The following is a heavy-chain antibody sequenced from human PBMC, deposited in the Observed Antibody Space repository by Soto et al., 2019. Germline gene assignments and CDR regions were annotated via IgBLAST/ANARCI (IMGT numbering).Heavy chain of an antibody. J-gene: IGHJ5*02. CDR2: IYYIGST. D-gene: IGHD3-16*02. CDR1: GDSITNSNYY. CDR3: AGRNSLASASLNFRELSNYKWIDP. Sequence: QLQLQESGPGLVKPSETLSLTCTVSGDSITNSNYYWGWFRQPPGKGLEWIASIYYIGSTYYNPSLKSRVTISVDTSNNQFSLNLNSVTASDTAVCYCAGRNSLASASLNFRELSNYKWIDPWGPYTLVTVSS. V-gene: IGHV4-39*01.